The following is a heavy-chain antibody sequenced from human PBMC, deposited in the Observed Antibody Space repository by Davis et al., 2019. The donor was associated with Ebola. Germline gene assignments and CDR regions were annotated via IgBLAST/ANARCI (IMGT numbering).Heavy chain of an antibody. CDR1: GGSISSYY. CDR3: ARGIVATITDY. Sequence: MPSETLSLTCTVSGGSISSYYWSWIRQPPGKGLEWIGYIYYSGSTNYNPSLKSRVTISVDTSKNQFSLKLSSVTAVDTAVYYCARGIVATITDYWGQGTLVTVSS. V-gene: IGHV4-59*01. CDR2: IYYSGST. J-gene: IGHJ4*02. D-gene: IGHD5-12*01.